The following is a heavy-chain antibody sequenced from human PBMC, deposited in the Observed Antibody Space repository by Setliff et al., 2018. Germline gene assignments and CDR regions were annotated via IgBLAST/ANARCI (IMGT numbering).Heavy chain of an antibody. J-gene: IGHJ6*03. CDR1: GDSISSTSYQ. CDR3: ARHVGSRSRGYNYYYYYMDV. CDR2: IYYTGTA. D-gene: IGHD3-10*01. Sequence: PSETLSLTCTVSGDSISSTSYQWGWVRQPPGKGLEWIGSIYYTGTAYYNPSLKSRVTISVDTSRNQFSLKLSSVTAADTAVYYCARHVGSRSRGYNYYYYYMDVWGKGTTVTV. V-gene: IGHV4-39*01.